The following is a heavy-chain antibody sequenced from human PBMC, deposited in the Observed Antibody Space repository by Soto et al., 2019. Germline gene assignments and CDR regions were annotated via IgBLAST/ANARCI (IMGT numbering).Heavy chain of an antibody. CDR1: GFSLSADGVG. CDR3: AHAYGGTSWPNDAFDV. CDR2: IYWDDDK. J-gene: IGHJ3*01. D-gene: IGHD2-2*01. Sequence: QITLKESGPTLVKPTQPPTLTCTFSGFSLSADGVGVGWIRQPPGKALVWLALIYWDDDKCYTPTLKSSLTMTKDTSKNHVVLTMTNMDPVDIATYYCAHAYGGTSWPNDAFDVWGQGTVVTDSS. V-gene: IGHV2-5*02.